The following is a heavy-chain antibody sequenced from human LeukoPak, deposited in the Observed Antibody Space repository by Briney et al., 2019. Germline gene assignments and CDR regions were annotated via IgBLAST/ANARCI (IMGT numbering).Heavy chain of an antibody. CDR1: GFTFSSYW. Sequence: GGSLRLSCAASGFTFSSYWMSWVRQAPGKGLEWVANIKQDESEKYYVDSVKGRFTISRDNAKNPLYLQMNSLRAEDTAVYYCARDWMATITGYYYYGMDVWGQGTTVTVSS. D-gene: IGHD5-24*01. J-gene: IGHJ6*02. CDR2: IKQDESEK. CDR3: ARDWMATITGYYYYGMDV. V-gene: IGHV3-7*01.